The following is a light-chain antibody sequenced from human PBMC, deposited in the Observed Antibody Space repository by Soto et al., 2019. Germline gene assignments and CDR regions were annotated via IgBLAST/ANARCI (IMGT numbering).Light chain of an antibody. V-gene: IGKV3-11*01. J-gene: IGKJ4*01. CDR2: DAS. Sequence: EIVLTQSPATLSLSPGERATLSCRASQSVSSYLAWYQQKPGQAPRLLIYDASNRATGIPARFSGSGSGTDFTLTISSLEPEDFATYYCQQLNSYLLTFGGGTKVEIK. CDR1: QSVSSY. CDR3: QQLNSYLLT.